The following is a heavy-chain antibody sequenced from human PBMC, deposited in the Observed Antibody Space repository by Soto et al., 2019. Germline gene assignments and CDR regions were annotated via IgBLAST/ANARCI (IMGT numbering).Heavy chain of an antibody. D-gene: IGHD6-13*01. J-gene: IGHJ6*02. CDR3: ARTYSSSWYYNYYYGMDV. CDR1: GYSFTIYW. V-gene: IGHV5-51*01. CDR2: IYPGDSDT. Sequence: GESLKISCKGSGYSFTIYWIGWVRQMPGKGLEWMGIIYPGDSDTRYSPSFQGQVTISADKSISTAYLQWSSLKASDTAMYYCARTYSSSWYYNYYYGMDVWGQGTTVTVSS.